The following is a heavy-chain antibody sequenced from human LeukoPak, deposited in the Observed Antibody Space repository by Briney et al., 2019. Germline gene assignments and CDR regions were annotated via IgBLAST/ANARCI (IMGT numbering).Heavy chain of an antibody. J-gene: IGHJ5*02. V-gene: IGHV3-15*07. CDR3: ATDFYDTT. CDR1: GFTFSDAW. CDR2: IRRNSDGGTI. Sequence: PGGSLRFSCATSGFTFSDAWMNWVRQAPGKGLEWVGRIRRNSDGGTIDYAAPVKGRFALSRDDSKNTLYLHMSSLQTEDTAVYYCATDFYDTTWGQGTLVTVSS. D-gene: IGHD3-22*01.